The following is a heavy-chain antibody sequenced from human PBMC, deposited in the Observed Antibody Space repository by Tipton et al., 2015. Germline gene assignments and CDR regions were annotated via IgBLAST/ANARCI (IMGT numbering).Heavy chain of an antibody. D-gene: IGHD3-22*01. J-gene: IGHJ4*02. Sequence: TLSLTCTVSGGSIDSYYWSWIRQPPGKRLEWIGYIDFRRSTEYNPSVKSRVSISVDRSKNQFSLRLNSVTAADTAVYFCARDAWAGDSRGFYYIYWGQGTLVRVSS. V-gene: IGHV4-59*01. CDR1: GGSIDSYY. CDR2: IDFRRST. CDR3: ARDAWAGDSRGFYYIY.